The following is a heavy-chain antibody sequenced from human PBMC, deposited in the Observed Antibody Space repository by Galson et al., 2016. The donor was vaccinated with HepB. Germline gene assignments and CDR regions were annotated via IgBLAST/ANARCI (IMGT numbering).Heavy chain of an antibody. CDR3: AKNDILTGYSAFDY. D-gene: IGHD3-9*01. CDR2: ISYDGSKK. CDR1: GFTSSSYG. J-gene: IGHJ4*02. V-gene: IGHV3-30*18. Sequence: SLRLSCAASGFTSSSYGMNWVRQAPGKGLEWVAVISYDGSKKYYADSAKGRFTISRDNSKNTLYMQMNSLRAEDTAVYYVAKNDILTGYSAFDYWGQGTLVTVSS.